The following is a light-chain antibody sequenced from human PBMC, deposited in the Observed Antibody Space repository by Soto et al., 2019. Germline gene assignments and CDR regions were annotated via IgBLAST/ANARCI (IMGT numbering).Light chain of an antibody. Sequence: EIMMTQSPVTLSVSPGERVTLSCRASQSLATNLAWYQQKPRQTPRLVIYVISAWASGIPGSFSGSGFGKDFSLTSSSLQPEDSAVYYCQQYLDWPLTFGGGTKVEI. CDR1: QSLATN. CDR2: VIS. CDR3: QQYLDWPLT. V-gene: IGKV3-15*01. J-gene: IGKJ4*01.